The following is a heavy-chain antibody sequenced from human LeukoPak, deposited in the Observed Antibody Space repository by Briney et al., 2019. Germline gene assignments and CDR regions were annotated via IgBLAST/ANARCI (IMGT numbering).Heavy chain of an antibody. D-gene: IGHD6-19*01. Sequence: GGSLRLSCAASGFTFSSYAMSWVRQAPGKGLEWVSAISGSGGSTYYADSVKGRFTISRDNSKNTLYLQMNSLRAEDTAVYYCAKDHLQQWLVRYFDYWGQGTLVTVSS. CDR2: ISGSGGST. CDR3: AKDHLQQWLVRYFDY. J-gene: IGHJ4*02. V-gene: IGHV3-23*01. CDR1: GFTFSSYA.